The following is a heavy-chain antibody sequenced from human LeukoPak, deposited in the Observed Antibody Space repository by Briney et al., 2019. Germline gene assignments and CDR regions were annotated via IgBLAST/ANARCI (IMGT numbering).Heavy chain of an antibody. V-gene: IGHV3-21*01. CDR3: ARLTVAGLDY. CDR1: GFTFSSYS. J-gene: IGHJ4*02. D-gene: IGHD6-19*01. CDR2: ISSSSSYI. Sequence: PGGSLRLSCAASGFTFSSYSMNWVRQAPGEGLEWVSSISSSSSYIYYADSVKGRFTISRDDAKNSLYLQMNSLRAEDTAVYYCARLTVAGLDYWGQGTLVTVSS.